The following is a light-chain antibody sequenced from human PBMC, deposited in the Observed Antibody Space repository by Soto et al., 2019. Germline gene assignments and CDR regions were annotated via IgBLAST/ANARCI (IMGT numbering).Light chain of an antibody. Sequence: QSVLTQPPSVSGAPGQRVTISCTGSSSNIGAGYDVHWYQQLPGRAPKHLIYGNTNRPSGVPDRFSGSKSGTSASLAITGLQAEDEADYYCLSFDSSLRVVFGGGTKLTLL. CDR1: SSNIGAGYD. CDR3: LSFDSSLRVV. V-gene: IGLV1-40*01. CDR2: GNT. J-gene: IGLJ2*01.